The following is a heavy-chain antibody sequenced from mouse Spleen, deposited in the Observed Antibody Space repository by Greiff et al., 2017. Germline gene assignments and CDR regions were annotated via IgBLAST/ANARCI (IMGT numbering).Heavy chain of an antibody. CDR2: ISSGGSYT. V-gene: IGHV5-9-4*01. CDR3: ARSEVWYFDV. J-gene: IGHJ1*01. CDR1: GFTFSSYA. Sequence: EVQLVESGGGLVKPGGSLKLSCAASGFTFSSYAMSWVRQSPEKRLEWVAEISSGGSYTYYPDTVTGRFTISRDNAKNTLYLEMSSLRSEDTAMYYCARSEVWYFDVWGAGTTVTVSS.